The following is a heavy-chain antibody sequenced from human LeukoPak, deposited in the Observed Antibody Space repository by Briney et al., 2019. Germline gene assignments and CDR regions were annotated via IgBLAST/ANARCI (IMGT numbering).Heavy chain of an antibody. CDR1: GGSISSSTYY. Sequence: SETLSLTCTVSGGSISSSTYYWGWIRHPPGKGLEWIGSIYNSGITYYNTSLNTTPTISADTSKNQFSMKLTSVTAADTAVYYCARNSGSSRYYFDYWGQGTLVTVSS. CDR2: IYNSGIT. V-gene: IGHV4-39*01. D-gene: IGHD6-13*01. J-gene: IGHJ4*02. CDR3: ARNSGSSRYYFDY.